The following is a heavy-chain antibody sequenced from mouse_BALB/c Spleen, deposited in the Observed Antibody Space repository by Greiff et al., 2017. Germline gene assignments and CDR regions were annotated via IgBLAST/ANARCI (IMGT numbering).Heavy chain of an antibody. J-gene: IGHJ3*01. D-gene: IGHD2-3*01. Sequence: EVQLQQSGAELVKPGASVKLSCTASGFNIKDTYMHWVKQRPEQGLEWIGRIDPANGNTKYDPKFQGKATITADTSSNTAYLQLSSLTSEDTAVYYCARDGLLPAWFAYWGQGTLVTVSA. CDR3: ARDGLLPAWFAY. CDR1: GFNIKDTY. CDR2: IDPANGNT. V-gene: IGHV14-3*02.